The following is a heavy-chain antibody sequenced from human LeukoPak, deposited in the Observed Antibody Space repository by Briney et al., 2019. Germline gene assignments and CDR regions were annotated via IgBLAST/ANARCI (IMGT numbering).Heavy chain of an antibody. D-gene: IGHD6-13*01. Sequence: PSETLSLTCTVPGGSISSYYWSWIRQPPGKGLEWSGYIYYSGRTNYNPSLNSRVNISVDTSKNQFTLKLSSVTAAGTAVYYCAIGGAVAGLYYFDYWGQGTLVTVPS. CDR2: IYYSGRT. V-gene: IGHV4-59*01. CDR3: AIGGAVAGLYYFDY. J-gene: IGHJ4*02. CDR1: GGSISSYY.